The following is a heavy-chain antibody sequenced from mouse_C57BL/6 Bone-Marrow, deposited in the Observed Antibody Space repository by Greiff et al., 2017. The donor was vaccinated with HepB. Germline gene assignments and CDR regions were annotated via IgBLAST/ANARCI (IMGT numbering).Heavy chain of an antibody. CDR3: APGSRGNYFDY. CDR2: INPNNGGT. J-gene: IGHJ2*01. Sequence: QLQQSGPELVKPGASVKISCKASGYTFTDYYMNWVKQSHGKSLEWIGDINPNNGGTSYNQKFKGKATLTVDKSSSTAYMELRSLTSEDSAVYYCAPGSRGNYFDYWGQGTTLTVSS. D-gene: IGHD1-1*01. V-gene: IGHV1-26*01. CDR1: GYTFTDYY.